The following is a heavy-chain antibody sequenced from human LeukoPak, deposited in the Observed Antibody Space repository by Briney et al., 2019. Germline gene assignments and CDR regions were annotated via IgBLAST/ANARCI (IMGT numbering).Heavy chain of an antibody. J-gene: IGHJ5*02. Sequence: PGGSRRLSCAASGFTFSDYSMNWVRQAPGQGLEWVSSISSRSTYAYYADSVRGRFTISRDSAKNSLFLQMDSLRVEDTALYYCTRAHIQDYTIVGLVDHWGQGTLVTVSS. D-gene: IGHD1-26*01. V-gene: IGHV3-21*01. CDR3: TRAHIQDYTIVGLVDH. CDR2: ISSRSTYA. CDR1: GFTFSDYS.